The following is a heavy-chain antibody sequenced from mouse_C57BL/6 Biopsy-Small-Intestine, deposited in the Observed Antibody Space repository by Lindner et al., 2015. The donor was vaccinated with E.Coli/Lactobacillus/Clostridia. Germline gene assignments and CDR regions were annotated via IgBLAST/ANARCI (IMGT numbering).Heavy chain of an antibody. CDR1: GYSFTGYN. CDR2: SDPYNGAT. V-gene: IGHV1S135*01. Sequence: VQLQESGPELVKPGASVKMSCKASGYSFTGYNMHWVKQSHGKSLEWIGYSDPYNGATTYNQKFKGKATLTVDKSSSTAYMQLSSLTSEDSAVYYCARRGELAWFAYWGQGTLVTVSA. J-gene: IGHJ3*01. CDR3: ARRGELAWFAY.